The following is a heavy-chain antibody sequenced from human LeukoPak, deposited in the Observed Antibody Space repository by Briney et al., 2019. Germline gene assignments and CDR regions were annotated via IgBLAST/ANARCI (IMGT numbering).Heavy chain of an antibody. Sequence: GGSLRLSCAASGFTVSSNYMSWVRQAPGKGLEWVSVIYSGGSTYYADSVKGRFTISRDNAKNTLNLQMNSLRAEDTAVYFCARSPAVFYLGDYFDFWGQGTLITVSS. CDR2: IYSGGST. CDR1: GFTVSSNY. J-gene: IGHJ4*02. CDR3: ARSPAVFYLGDYFDF. V-gene: IGHV3-66*01. D-gene: IGHD2/OR15-2a*01.